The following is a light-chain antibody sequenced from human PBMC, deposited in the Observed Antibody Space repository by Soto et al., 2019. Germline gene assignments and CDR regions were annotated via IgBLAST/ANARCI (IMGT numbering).Light chain of an antibody. CDR2: AAS. CDR3: QQANSFFALT. V-gene: IGKV1D-12*01. Sequence: DIQLTQSPSSVSASIGDSVTITCRASQDISTWLAWYQLKPGKAPKLLIFAASSLLTGVPSRFSGSGSGTEFTLTISGLQAKDFATYYCQQANSFFALTFGGGTHVEIK. J-gene: IGKJ4*01. CDR1: QDISTW.